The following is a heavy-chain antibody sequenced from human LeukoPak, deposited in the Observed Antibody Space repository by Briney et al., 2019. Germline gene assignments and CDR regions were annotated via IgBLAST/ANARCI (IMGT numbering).Heavy chain of an antibody. Sequence: PGGSLRLSCRASGFTFSNYWMSWVRQAPGKGLEWVANIRQDGNEKYSVDSVKGRFTISRDNAKNSLYLQMNSLRAEDTAVYYCARPRGYCSGGSCFPPDYWGQGTLVTVSS. V-gene: IGHV3-7*04. D-gene: IGHD2-15*01. CDR3: ARPRGYCSGGSCFPPDY. J-gene: IGHJ4*02. CDR1: GFTFSNYW. CDR2: IRQDGNEK.